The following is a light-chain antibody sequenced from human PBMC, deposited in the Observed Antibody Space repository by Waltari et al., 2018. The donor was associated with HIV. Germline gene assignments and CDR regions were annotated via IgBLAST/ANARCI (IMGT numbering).Light chain of an antibody. CDR1: ISNVGAGFE. J-gene: IGLJ2*01. CDR3: QSYDNTLGGVV. CDR2: GNT. V-gene: IGLV1-40*01. Sequence: QSVLSQPPSVSGAPGQNVTIACAGTISNVGAGFEVNWYQQFPGVAPRIVIYGNTNRPSGVPDRFSCPKSDTSASLAITGLRAEEEADYHCQSYDNTLGGVVFGGGTKLTVL.